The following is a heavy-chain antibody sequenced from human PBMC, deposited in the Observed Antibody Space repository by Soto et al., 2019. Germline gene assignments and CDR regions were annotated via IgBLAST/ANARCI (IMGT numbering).Heavy chain of an antibody. CDR2: ISSSGSTI. D-gene: IGHD2-2*01. V-gene: IGHV3-11*01. Sequence: GGSLRLSCAASGFTFSDYYMSWIRQAPGKGLEWVSYISSSGSTIYYADSVKGRFTISRDNAKNSLYLQMNSLRAEDTAVYYCARAYQLSPSDYYYYYMDVWGKGTTVTVSS. CDR1: GFTFSDYY. J-gene: IGHJ6*03. CDR3: ARAYQLSPSDYYYYYMDV.